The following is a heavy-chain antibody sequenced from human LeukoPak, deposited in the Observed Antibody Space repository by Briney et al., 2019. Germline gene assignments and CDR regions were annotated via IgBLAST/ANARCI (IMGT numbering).Heavy chain of an antibody. D-gene: IGHD1-26*01. V-gene: IGHV3-33*08. Sequence: PGGSLRLSCVASGFIFRNYAMSWVRQAPGKGLEWVAVIYYDGSNQYYVDSVKGRFTVSRDNAKNTLYLQMDSLRAEDTAVYYRATDRNSGKYYDYWGQGTLVTVSS. CDR3: ATDRNSGKYYDY. CDR1: GFIFRNYA. J-gene: IGHJ4*02. CDR2: IYYDGSNQ.